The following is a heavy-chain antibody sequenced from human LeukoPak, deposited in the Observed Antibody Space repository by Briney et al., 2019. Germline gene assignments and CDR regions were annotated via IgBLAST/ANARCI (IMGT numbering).Heavy chain of an antibody. V-gene: IGHV4-39*07. J-gene: IGHJ4*02. Sequence: SETLSLTCTVSGGSISSSSYYWGWIRQPPGKGLEWIGRIYYSGNTYYNPSLKSRVTISVDKSKNQFSLRLSSVTAADTAVYYCARVGGKVGASPLDYWGQGTLVTVSS. CDR3: ARVGGKVGASPLDY. CDR1: GGSISSSSYY. D-gene: IGHD1-26*01. CDR2: IYYSGNT.